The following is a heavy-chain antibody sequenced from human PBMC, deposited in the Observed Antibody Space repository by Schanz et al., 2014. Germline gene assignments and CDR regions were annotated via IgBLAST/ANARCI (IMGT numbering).Heavy chain of an antibody. Sequence: QVHLVESGGGVVQPGGSLRLSCAASGFTFSSFGFHWVRQAPGKGLEWLAVISYDGLNKFYADSVRGRFTISRDNPKNVLYLQMSSLGTEDTAIYYCVRGDTSSWFSSLQHWGQGSLVTVSS. J-gene: IGHJ1*01. CDR2: ISYDGLNK. V-gene: IGHV3-30*04. CDR1: GFTFSSFG. D-gene: IGHD6-13*01. CDR3: VRGDTSSWFSSLQH.